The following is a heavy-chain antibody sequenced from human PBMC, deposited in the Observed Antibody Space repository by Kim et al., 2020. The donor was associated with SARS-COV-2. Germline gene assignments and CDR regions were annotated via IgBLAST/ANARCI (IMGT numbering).Heavy chain of an antibody. Sequence: SETLSLTCTVSGGSISSSSYYWGWIRQPPGKGLEWIGSIYYSGSTYYNPSLKSRVTISVDTSKNQFSLKLSSVTAADTAVYYCARHPYDILTGYNRLAWNYYYYGMDVWGQGTTVTVSS. D-gene: IGHD3-9*01. J-gene: IGHJ6*02. CDR1: GGSISSSSYY. CDR3: ARHPYDILTGYNRLAWNYYYYGMDV. CDR2: IYYSGST. V-gene: IGHV4-39*01.